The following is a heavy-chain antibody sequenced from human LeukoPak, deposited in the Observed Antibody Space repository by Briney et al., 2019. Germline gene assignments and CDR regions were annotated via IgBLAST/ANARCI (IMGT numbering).Heavy chain of an antibody. CDR2: IYYSGSP. D-gene: IGHD3-16*01. CDR1: GGSISSYC. Sequence: SETLSLTCTVSGGSISSYCWSWIRQPPGKGLEWIEYIYYSGSPNYNPSLKSRVTISVDTSKNQFSLKLRSVTAADTAVYYCARLVWGSYYYYYNMDVWGKGTRVTVSS. V-gene: IGHV4-59*01. J-gene: IGHJ6*03. CDR3: ARLVWGSYYYYYNMDV.